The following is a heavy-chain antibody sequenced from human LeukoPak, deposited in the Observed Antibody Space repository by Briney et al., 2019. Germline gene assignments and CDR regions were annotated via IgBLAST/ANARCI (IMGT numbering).Heavy chain of an antibody. CDR2: ISSSSSYI. V-gene: IGHV3-21*01. D-gene: IGHD4-17*01. J-gene: IGHJ4*02. Sequence: GGSLRLSCAASGFTFSSYSMNWVRQAPGKGLEWVSSISSSSSYIYYADSVKGRFTISRDNAKNSLYLQMNSLRAEDTAVYYCARDPNPRDDDYVELFDYWGQGTLVTVSS. CDR1: GFTFSSYS. CDR3: ARDPNPRDDDYVELFDY.